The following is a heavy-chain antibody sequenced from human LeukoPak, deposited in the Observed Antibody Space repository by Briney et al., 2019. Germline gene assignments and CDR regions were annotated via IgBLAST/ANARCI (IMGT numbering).Heavy chain of an antibody. J-gene: IGHJ1*01. CDR3: AKDRRLRFLEWSSIGYFQH. CDR1: GYTFTSYA. D-gene: IGHD3-3*01. CDR2: INAGNGNT. Sequence: GASVKVSCKASGYTFTSYAMHWVRQAPGQRLEWMGWINAGNGNTKYSQEFQGRVTITRDTSASTAYMELSSPRSDDTAVYYCAKDRRLRFLEWSSIGYFQHWGQGTLVAVSS. V-gene: IGHV1-3*01.